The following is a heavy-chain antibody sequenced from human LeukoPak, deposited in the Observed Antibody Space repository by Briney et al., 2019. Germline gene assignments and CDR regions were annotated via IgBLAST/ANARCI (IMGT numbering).Heavy chain of an antibody. CDR3: AKVWAGYV. Sequence: GGSLRLSCAASGFTFSSYWMHWVRHTPGKGLVWVSRIKGDGSSTSYADSVKGRFTISRDNAKNTLYLQMNSLRAEDTAVYYCAKVWAGYVWGQGTLVTVSS. CDR2: IKGDGSST. D-gene: IGHD5-12*01. V-gene: IGHV3-74*01. J-gene: IGHJ4*02. CDR1: GFTFSSYW.